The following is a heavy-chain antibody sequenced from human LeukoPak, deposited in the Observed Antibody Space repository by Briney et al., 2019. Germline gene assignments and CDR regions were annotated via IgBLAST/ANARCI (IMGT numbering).Heavy chain of an antibody. CDR3: ARGIVGATTRVSWFDP. CDR1: GYTFTSYA. J-gene: IGHJ5*02. Sequence: GASVKVSCKASGYTFTSYAMNWVRQAPGQGLEWMGWINTNTGNPTYAQGFTGRFVFSLDTSVSTAYLQISSLKAEDTAVYYCARGIVGATTRVSWFDPWGQGTLVTVSS. V-gene: IGHV7-4-1*02. D-gene: IGHD1-26*01. CDR2: INTNTGNP.